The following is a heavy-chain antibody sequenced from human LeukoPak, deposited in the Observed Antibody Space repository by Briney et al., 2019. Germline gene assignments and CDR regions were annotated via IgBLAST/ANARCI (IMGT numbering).Heavy chain of an antibody. D-gene: IGHD6-19*01. CDR1: GYTFTGYY. CDR3: ARVADSSGWYRAEYFHH. J-gene: IGHJ1*01. Sequence: GASVKVSCKASGYTFTGYYMHWVRQAPGQGLEWMGWINPNSGGTNYAQKFQGRVTMARDTSISTAYMELSRLRSDDTAVYYCARVADSSGWYRAEYFHHWGQGTLVTVSS. V-gene: IGHV1-2*02. CDR2: INPNSGGT.